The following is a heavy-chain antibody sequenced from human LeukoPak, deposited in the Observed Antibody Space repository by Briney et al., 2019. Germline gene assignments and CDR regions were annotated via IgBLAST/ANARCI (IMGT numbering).Heavy chain of an antibody. J-gene: IGHJ4*02. CDR3: ARLRFGRLASLDY. D-gene: IGHD6-19*01. CDR2: INHSGST. V-gene: IGHV4-34*01. Sequence: SETLSLTCAVYGGSISGYYWSWIRQPPGKGLEWIGEINHSGSTNYNPSLKSRVTISVDTSKNQFSLKLSSVTAADTAVYYCARLRFGRLASLDYWGQGTLVTVSS. CDR1: GGSISGYY.